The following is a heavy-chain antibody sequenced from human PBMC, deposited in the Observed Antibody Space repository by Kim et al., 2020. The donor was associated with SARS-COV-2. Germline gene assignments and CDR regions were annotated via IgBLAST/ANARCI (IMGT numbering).Heavy chain of an antibody. V-gene: IGHV3-33*06. J-gene: IGHJ6*02. D-gene: IGHD2-15*01. CDR3: AKDHRVAVAATRLYYGMDV. CDR2: IWYDGSNK. CDR1: GFTFSSYG. Sequence: GGSLRLSCAASGFTFSSYGMHWVRQAPGKGLEWVAVIWYDGSNKYYADSVKGRFTISRDNSKNTLYLQRNSRRAEDTAVYYCAKDHRVAVAATRLYYGMDVWGQGAAVTVSS.